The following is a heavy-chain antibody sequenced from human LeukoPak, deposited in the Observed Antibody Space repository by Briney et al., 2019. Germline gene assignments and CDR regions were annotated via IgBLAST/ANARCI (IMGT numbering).Heavy chain of an antibody. V-gene: IGHV1-18*01. CDR1: GYTFTSYA. D-gene: IGHD1-26*01. CDR3: ARSSGSYGAHAFDI. CDR2: ISAYNGNT. J-gene: IGHJ3*02. Sequence: ASVKVSCKASGYTFTSYAISWVRQAPGQGREWMGWISAYNGNTNYAQKLQGRVTMTRNPSLSTAYTELSSLRSEDTAVYYCARSSGSYGAHAFDIWGQGTMVTVSS.